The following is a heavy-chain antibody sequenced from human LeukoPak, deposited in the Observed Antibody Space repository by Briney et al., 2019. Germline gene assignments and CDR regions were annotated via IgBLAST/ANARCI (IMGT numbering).Heavy chain of an antibody. V-gene: IGHV4-59*08. CDR3: ASTLTTVTTSGYYFDY. CDR2: IYYSGST. Sequence: SETLSLTCTVSGGSISSYYWSWIRQPPGKGLEWIGYIYYSGSTNYNPSLKSRVTISVDTSKNQFSLKLSSVTAADTAVYYCASTLTTVTTSGYYFDYWGQGTLVTVSS. D-gene: IGHD4-17*01. J-gene: IGHJ4*02. CDR1: GGSISSYY.